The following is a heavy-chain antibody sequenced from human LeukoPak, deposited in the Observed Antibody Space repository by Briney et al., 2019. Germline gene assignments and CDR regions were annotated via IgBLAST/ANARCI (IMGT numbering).Heavy chain of an antibody. D-gene: IGHD6-6*01. J-gene: IGHJ4*02. Sequence: PSETLSLTCTVSGGSISSSNYYWSWIRQPPGKGLEWIGFMYYSGSTNYNPSLKSRVTISVDTSKNQFSLKLRSVTAADTAVYYCASGSWSSYYFHYWGQGTLVTVSS. CDR1: GGSISSSNYY. CDR2: MYYSGST. V-gene: IGHV4-61*01. CDR3: ASGSWSSYYFHY.